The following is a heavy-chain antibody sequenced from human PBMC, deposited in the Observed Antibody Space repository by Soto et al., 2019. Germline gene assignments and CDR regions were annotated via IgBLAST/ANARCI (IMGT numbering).Heavy chain of an antibody. CDR2: IYYSGST. CDR3: ARDGGFYYGMDV. Sequence: QVQLQESGPGLVKPSETLSLTCTVSGGSIGSYYWNWIRQPPGKGLEWIGYIYYSGSTNYNPSLKSQVTISVDTSKNQFSLKLSSVTAADTAVHYCARDGGFYYGMDVWGQGTTVTVSS. CDR1: GGSIGSYY. V-gene: IGHV4-59*01. D-gene: IGHD3-3*01. J-gene: IGHJ6*02.